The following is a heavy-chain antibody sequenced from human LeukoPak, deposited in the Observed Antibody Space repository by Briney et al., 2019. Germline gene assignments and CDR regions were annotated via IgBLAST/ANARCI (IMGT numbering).Heavy chain of an antibody. CDR3: AKRVPYTSSSVYFDY. V-gene: IGHV3-23*01. D-gene: IGHD6-6*01. J-gene: IGHJ4*02. CDR2: ISDDGRST. CDR1: GFTFSSYG. Sequence: PGGSLRLSCAASGFTFSSYGMSWVRQAPGKGLEWVSSISDDGRSTYYADSVKGRFTISKDNSKNTMYLQMNNLRAEDTAIYYCAKRVPYTSSSVYFDYWGQGTLVIVSS.